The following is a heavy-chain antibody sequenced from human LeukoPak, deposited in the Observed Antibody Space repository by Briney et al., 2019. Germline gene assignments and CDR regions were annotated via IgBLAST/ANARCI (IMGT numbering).Heavy chain of an antibody. D-gene: IGHD6-19*01. Sequence: PSETLSLTCTVSGASISTSSYYWGWIRQPPGNGLEWIGSIYYSGSTYYNPSLKSRVTISVDTSKNQFSLKLNSVTAADTAVYYCARHLAVGFYFYMDVWGKGTTVTISS. CDR2: IYYSGST. J-gene: IGHJ6*03. CDR3: ARHLAVGFYFYMDV. CDR1: GASISTSSYY. V-gene: IGHV4-39*01.